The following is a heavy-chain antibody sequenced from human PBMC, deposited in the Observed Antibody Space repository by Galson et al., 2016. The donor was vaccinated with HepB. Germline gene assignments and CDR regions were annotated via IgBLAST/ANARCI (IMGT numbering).Heavy chain of an antibody. CDR3: VRDYNFAFDI. V-gene: IGHV3-48*02. CDR1: GFTFNIYS. Sequence: SLRLSCAASGFTFNIYSMNWVRQAPGKGLEWVSYIRDSTTIYYADSVKGRFTISRDDTKSSLYPQMNSLRDEDTAVYYCVRDYNFAFDIWGQGTMVTVSS. D-gene: IGHD5-24*01. J-gene: IGHJ3*02. CDR2: IRDSTTI.